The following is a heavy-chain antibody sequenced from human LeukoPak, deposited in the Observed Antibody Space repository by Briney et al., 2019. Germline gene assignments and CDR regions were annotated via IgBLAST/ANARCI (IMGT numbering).Heavy chain of an antibody. D-gene: IGHD3-3*01. CDR2: IIPIFGTA. V-gene: IGHV1-69*13. J-gene: IGHJ5*02. Sequence: ASVKVSCKASGGTFSSYAISWVRQAPGQGLEWMGGIIPIFGTANYAQKFQGRVTITADESTSTAYMELSSLRSEDTAVYYCARESAHVYYDFWSGYYQYNWFDPWGQGTLVTVSS. CDR1: GGTFSSYA. CDR3: ARESAHVYYDFWSGYYQYNWFDP.